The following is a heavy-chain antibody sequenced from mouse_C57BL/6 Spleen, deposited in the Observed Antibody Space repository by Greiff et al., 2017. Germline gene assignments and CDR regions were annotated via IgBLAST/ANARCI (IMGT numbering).Heavy chain of an antibody. CDR3: VRRYYSNYGYAMDY. CDR1: GYTFTSYW. CDR2: IDPSDSYT. V-gene: IGHV1-69*01. Sequence: QVQLQQPGAELVMPGASVKLSCKASGYTFTSYWMHWVKQRPGQGLEWIGEIDPSDSYTNYNQKFKGKSTLTVDKSSSTAYMQLSSLTSEDSAVYYCVRRYYSNYGYAMDYWGQGTSVTVSS. J-gene: IGHJ4*01. D-gene: IGHD2-5*01.